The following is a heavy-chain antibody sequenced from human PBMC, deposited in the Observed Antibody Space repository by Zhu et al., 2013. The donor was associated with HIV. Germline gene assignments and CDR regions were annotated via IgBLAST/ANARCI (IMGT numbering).Heavy chain of an antibody. CDR2: INAYNGNT. Sequence: QVQLVQSGAEVKKAGASVKVSCKASGYTFTGYYMHWLRQAPGQGLEWMGWINAYNGNTNYAQKMQGRVIMTTDTSTSTAYMDLRRLISDDTAVYYCARDGGDTSGYSRGPFDFWGQGTQVTVSS. J-gene: IGHJ4*02. CDR1: GYTFTGYY. V-gene: IGHV1-18*04. D-gene: IGHD3-22*01. CDR3: ARDGGDTSGYSRGPFDF.